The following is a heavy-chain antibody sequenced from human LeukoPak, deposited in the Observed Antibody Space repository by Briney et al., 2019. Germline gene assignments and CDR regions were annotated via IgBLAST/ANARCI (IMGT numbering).Heavy chain of an antibody. CDR2: IIPIFGTA. V-gene: IGHV1-69*13. Sequence: GASVKVSCKASGGTFSSYAISWVRQAPGQGLEWMGGIIPIFGTANYAQKFQSRVTITADESTSTAYMGLSSLRSEDTAVYYCASQVGSRGAFDIWGQGTMVTVSS. D-gene: IGHD1-26*01. CDR3: ASQVGSRGAFDI. J-gene: IGHJ3*02. CDR1: GGTFSSYA.